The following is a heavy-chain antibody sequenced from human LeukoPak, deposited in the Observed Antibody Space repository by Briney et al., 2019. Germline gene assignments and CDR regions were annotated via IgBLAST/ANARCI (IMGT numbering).Heavy chain of an antibody. Sequence: ASVKVSCKASGYTFTSYYMHWVRQAPGQGLGWVGIINPSGGSTSYAQKFQGRVTMTRDTSTSTVYMELSSLRSEDTAVYYCARNLFASYDSSGYYSAFDIWGQGTMVTVSS. CDR2: INPSGGST. V-gene: IGHV1-46*01. CDR1: GYTFTSYY. D-gene: IGHD3-22*01. CDR3: ARNLFASYDSSGYYSAFDI. J-gene: IGHJ3*02.